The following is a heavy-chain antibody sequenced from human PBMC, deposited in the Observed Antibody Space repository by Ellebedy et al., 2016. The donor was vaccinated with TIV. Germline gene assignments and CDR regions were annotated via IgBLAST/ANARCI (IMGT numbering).Heavy chain of an antibody. CDR3: ARDRLPLGGELFDY. J-gene: IGHJ4*02. Sequence: AASVKVSCKASGYTFTSYGISWVRQAPGQGLEWMGWISAYNGNTNYAQKLQGRVIMTTDTSTSTAYMELRSLRSDDTAVYYCARDRLPLGGELFDYWGQGTLVTVSS. CDR1: GYTFTSYG. CDR2: ISAYNGNT. D-gene: IGHD1-7*01. V-gene: IGHV1-18*01.